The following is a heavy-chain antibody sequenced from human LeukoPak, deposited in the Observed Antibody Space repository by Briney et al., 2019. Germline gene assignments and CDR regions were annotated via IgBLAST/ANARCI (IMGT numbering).Heavy chain of an antibody. CDR3: AQLRTFDY. CDR2: IKQDGSEE. D-gene: IGHD1-26*01. V-gene: IGHV3-7*01. Sequence: PGGSLRLSCVASGFRFGSYWMSWVRQAPGKGLEWVANIKQDGSEENYVESVKGRFTISRDNAKNSLYLQMNSLRAEDTAVYYCAQLRTFDYWGQGALVTVSS. J-gene: IGHJ4*02. CDR1: GFRFGSYW.